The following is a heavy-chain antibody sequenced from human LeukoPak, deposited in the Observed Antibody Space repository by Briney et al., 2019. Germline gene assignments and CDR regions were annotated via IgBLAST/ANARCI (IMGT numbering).Heavy chain of an antibody. CDR2: IYYSGGT. J-gene: IGHJ3*02. V-gene: IGHV4-59*01. CDR3: ARHASTVVAGAFDI. D-gene: IGHD2-15*01. CDR1: GGSFSGYY. Sequence: SETLSLTCAVSGGSFSGYYWSWIRQPPGKGLEWIGYIYYSGGTNYNPSLKSRVTISVDTSKNQFSLKLSSVTAADTAVYYCARHASTVVAGAFDIWGQGTVVTVSS.